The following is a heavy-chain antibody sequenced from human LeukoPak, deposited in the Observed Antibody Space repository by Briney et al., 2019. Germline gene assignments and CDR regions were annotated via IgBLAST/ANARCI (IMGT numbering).Heavy chain of an antibody. CDR3: ARGEFSGLDY. J-gene: IGHJ4*02. Sequence: TGGSLRLSCAASGFTVSSNYMSWVRQAPGKGLEWVSVIYSGGSTYYADSVRGRFTISRDNPKNTLWLQMNSLTPDDTAVYYCARGEFSGLDYWGQGTLVTVSS. D-gene: IGHD5-12*01. CDR2: IYSGGST. V-gene: IGHV3-53*01. CDR1: GFTVSSNY.